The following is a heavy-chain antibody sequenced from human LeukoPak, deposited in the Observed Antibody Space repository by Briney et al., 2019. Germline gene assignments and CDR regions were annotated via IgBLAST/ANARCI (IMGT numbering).Heavy chain of an antibody. Sequence: PGGSLRLSCAASGFTFSSYAMSWVRQAPGKGLEWVSAISGSGGSTYYADSVKGRFTISRDNSKNTLYLQMNSLRAEDTAVYYCARGEDGYKTPSWFDPWGQGTLVTVSS. CDR1: GFTFSSYA. D-gene: IGHD5-24*01. CDR2: ISGSGGST. V-gene: IGHV3-23*01. J-gene: IGHJ5*02. CDR3: ARGEDGYKTPSWFDP.